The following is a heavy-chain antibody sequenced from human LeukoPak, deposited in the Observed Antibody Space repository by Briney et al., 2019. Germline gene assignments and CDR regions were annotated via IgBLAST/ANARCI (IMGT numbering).Heavy chain of an antibody. CDR2: IYYSGST. D-gene: IGHD6-6*01. CDR1: GGSISSYY. CDR3: ARIEYSSSGSFDY. Sequence: PSETLSLTCTVPGGSISSYYWSWIRQPPGKGLEWIGYIYYSGSTNYNPSLKSRVTISVDTSKNQFSLKLSSVTAADTAVYYCARIEYSSSGSFDYWGQGTLVTVSS. V-gene: IGHV4-59*01. J-gene: IGHJ4*02.